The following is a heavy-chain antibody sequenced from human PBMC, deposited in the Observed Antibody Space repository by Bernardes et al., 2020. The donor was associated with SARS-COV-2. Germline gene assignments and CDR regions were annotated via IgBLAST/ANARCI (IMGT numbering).Heavy chain of an antibody. CDR1: GDSISSSNYY. Sequence: SETLSLTCTVSGDSISSSNYYWGWIRQPPGKGLEWIGNIYYSGSTYYNPSLKGRVTMSVDTSKNQFSLKLSSVTAADTAVYYCASLLRSVTLGQGPFEYFHHWGQGTLDTVSS. J-gene: IGHJ1*01. D-gene: IGHD4-17*01. CDR3: ASLLRSVTLGQGPFEYFHH. V-gene: IGHV4-39*01. CDR2: IYYSGST.